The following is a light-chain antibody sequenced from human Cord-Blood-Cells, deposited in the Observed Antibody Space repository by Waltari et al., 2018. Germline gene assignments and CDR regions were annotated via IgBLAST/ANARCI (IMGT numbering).Light chain of an antibody. CDR3: QQYNNWPPART. Sequence: EIVMTQSPATLSVSPGERATLSCRASQSVSSNLAWYQQKPGQAPRLLIYGASTRATGIPARVSGSGSGTEFTLTISSLQSEDFAVYDCQQYNNWPPARTFGQGTKVEIK. V-gene: IGKV3-15*01. CDR1: QSVSSN. J-gene: IGKJ1*01. CDR2: GAS.